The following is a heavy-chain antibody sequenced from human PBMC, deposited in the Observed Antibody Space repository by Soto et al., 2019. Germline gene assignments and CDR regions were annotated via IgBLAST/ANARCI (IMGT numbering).Heavy chain of an antibody. CDR3: ARASVSGRRFDY. J-gene: IGHJ4*02. Sequence: ASVKVSCKASGYTFSSYDINWVRQAPGQGLEWMGIINTSGGRTTYAQKFQGRVTMIRDTSTSTVYMELSSLTSEDTAVYYCARASVSGRRFDYWGEGTLVTVSS. V-gene: IGHV1-46*03. CDR1: GYTFSSYD. CDR2: INTSGGRT. D-gene: IGHD6-19*01.